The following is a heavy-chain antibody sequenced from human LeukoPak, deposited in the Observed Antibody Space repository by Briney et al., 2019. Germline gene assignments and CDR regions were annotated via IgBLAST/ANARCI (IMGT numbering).Heavy chain of an antibody. CDR1: GFTFSSYA. D-gene: IGHD3-22*01. J-gene: IGHJ6*03. CDR2: ISSNGGST. Sequence: GGSLRLSCAASGFTFSSYAMHWVRQAPGKGLEYVSAISSNGGSTYYANSVKGRFTISRDNSKNTLYLQMNSLRAEDTAVYYCATYYYDSSGLYYYYYYYMDVWGKGTTVTVSS. CDR3: ATYYYDSSGLYYYYYYYMDV. V-gene: IGHV3-64*01.